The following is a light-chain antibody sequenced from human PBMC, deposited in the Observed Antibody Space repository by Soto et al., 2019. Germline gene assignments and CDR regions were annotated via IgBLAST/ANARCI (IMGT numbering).Light chain of an antibody. CDR3: KQSYSAPFT. V-gene: IGKV1-39*01. CDR2: SVA. CDR1: QSITYY. J-gene: IGKJ3*01. Sequence: DIQMTQSPSSLSASVGDRVTITCRASQSITYYLNWYQQRPGEAPKLLIYSVAILQNGVPSRFSCGGSETDFTLTISSLQPEDFATYYCKQSYSAPFTLGPWTRVDIK.